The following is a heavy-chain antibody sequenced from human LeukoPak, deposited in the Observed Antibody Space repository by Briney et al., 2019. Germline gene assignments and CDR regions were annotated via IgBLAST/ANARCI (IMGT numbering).Heavy chain of an antibody. CDR2: INQDGSEK. V-gene: IGHV3-7*01. D-gene: IGHD2-15*01. CDR3: ARDHVVDGLVFDY. J-gene: IGHJ4*02. Sequence: PGGPLRLSCAASGFTFSSHWMSWVRQAPGKGLEWVANINQDGSEKYYVDSVRGRFTISRDNAKNSLYLQMNSLRVEDTAVYYCARDHVVDGLVFDYWGQGALVTVSS. CDR1: GFTFSSHW.